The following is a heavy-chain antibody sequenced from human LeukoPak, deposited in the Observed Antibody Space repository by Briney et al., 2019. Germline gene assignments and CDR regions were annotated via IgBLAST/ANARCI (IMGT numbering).Heavy chain of an antibody. D-gene: IGHD1-26*01. CDR3: AILVGAIPFDY. CDR1: GFTLSSNY. V-gene: IGHV3-53*01. Sequence: GGSLRLSCAASGFTLSSNYMSWVRQAQGKGLEWVSVIYSGGSTYYADSVKGRFTISRDNSKNTLYLQMNSLRAEDTAVYYCAILVGAIPFDYWGQGTLVTVSS. J-gene: IGHJ4*02. CDR2: IYSGGST.